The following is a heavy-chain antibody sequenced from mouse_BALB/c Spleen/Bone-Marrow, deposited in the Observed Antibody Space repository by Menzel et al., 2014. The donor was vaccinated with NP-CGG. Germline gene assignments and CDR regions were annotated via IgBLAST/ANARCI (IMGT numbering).Heavy chain of an antibody. J-gene: IGHJ3*01. CDR3: AKNYYYGYVAY. CDR2: INPASSTI. CDR1: GFDFSSYW. V-gene: IGHV4-1*02. Sequence: EVKLMESGGGLVQPGGSLKLSCAASGFDFSSYWMTWVRQAPGKGLEWIGEINPASSTINYTPSLKDKFIISRDNAKNTLYLQMSKVRSEDTALYYCAKNYYYGYVAYWGQGTLVTVSA. D-gene: IGHD1-2*01.